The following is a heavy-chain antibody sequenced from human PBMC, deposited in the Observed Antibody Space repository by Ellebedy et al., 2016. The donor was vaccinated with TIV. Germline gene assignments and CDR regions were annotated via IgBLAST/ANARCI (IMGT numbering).Heavy chain of an antibody. Sequence: GESLKISCKGSGYNFSNYWIAWVRQMPGKGLEWMGIIYPADSTTRYRPSFQGQVSISADKSITTAYLQWSSLKASDTAMYYCARRTAVAGSSGGINGMDVWGQGTSVTVSS. V-gene: IGHV5-51*01. CDR3: ARRTAVAGSSGGINGMDV. D-gene: IGHD6-19*01. CDR1: GYNFSNYW. CDR2: IYPADSTT. J-gene: IGHJ6*02.